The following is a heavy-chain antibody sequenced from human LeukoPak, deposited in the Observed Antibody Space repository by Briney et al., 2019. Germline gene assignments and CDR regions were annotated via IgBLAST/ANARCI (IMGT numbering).Heavy chain of an antibody. D-gene: IGHD6-19*01. CDR3: AREASSGWYYFDY. CDR1: GFTFSNYN. CDR2: IKHDGTEQ. J-gene: IGHJ4*02. Sequence: PGGSLRLSCAASGFTFSNYNMSWVRQAPGKGLEWVANIKHDGTEQYYVDSVKGRFTIARDNAKNSLYLQMNSLRVEDTAVYYCAREASSGWYYFDYWGQGTLVTVSS. V-gene: IGHV3-7*01.